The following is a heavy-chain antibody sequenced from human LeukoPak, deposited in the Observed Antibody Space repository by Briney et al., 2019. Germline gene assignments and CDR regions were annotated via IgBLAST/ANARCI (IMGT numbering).Heavy chain of an antibody. D-gene: IGHD3-16*02. J-gene: IGHJ4*02. CDR2: VLIMSVTD. CDR1: GVTFTICG. CDR3: ASVGYRVGQTERINDF. V-gene: IGHV1-69*13. Sequence: SVKVSFKASGVTFTICGISRVRQGPGQGKERKGGVLIMSVTDNYAQKFQGRVTITADDSTNTANMELRSLIPEDTALYYCASVGYRVGQTERINDFWGQGTLVTVSS.